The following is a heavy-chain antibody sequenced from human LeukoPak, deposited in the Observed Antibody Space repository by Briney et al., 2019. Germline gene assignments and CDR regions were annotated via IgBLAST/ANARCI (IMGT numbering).Heavy chain of an antibody. CDR1: GGSFSDYY. CDR2: VTHSGGA. D-gene: IGHD6-13*01. Sequence: PSETLSLTCAVYGGSFSDYYWSWIRQPPGKGLEWIGEVTHSGGANYNPSLKSRVTVSVDTSKNQFSLKLSPVTVADTAVYYCARGPLGSSWHYYYYYGMDVWGQGATVTVSS. V-gene: IGHV4-34*01. CDR3: ARGPLGSSWHYYYYYGMDV. J-gene: IGHJ6*02.